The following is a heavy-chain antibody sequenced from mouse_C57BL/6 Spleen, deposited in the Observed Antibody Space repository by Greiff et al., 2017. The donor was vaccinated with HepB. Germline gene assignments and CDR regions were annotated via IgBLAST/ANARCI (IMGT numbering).Heavy chain of an antibody. D-gene: IGHD4-1*01. V-gene: IGHV1-80*01. CDR3: ARGGELGGYYFDY. J-gene: IGHJ2*01. Sequence: VQRVESGAELVKPGASVKISCTASGYAFSSYWMNWVKQRPGKGLEWIGQIYPGDGDTKYNGKFQGKATITADKSSSTAYMQLSSLTSEDSAVYSCARGGELGGYYFDYWGQGTTLTVSS. CDR2: IYPGDGDT. CDR1: GYAFSSYW.